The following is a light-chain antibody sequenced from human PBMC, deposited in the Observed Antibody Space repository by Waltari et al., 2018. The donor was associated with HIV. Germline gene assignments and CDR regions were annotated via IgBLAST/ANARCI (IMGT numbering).Light chain of an antibody. J-gene: IGLJ3*02. CDR3: AAWDENLNGL. CDR2: SNN. Sequence: QSVLTQPPSASGTPGQRVTISCSGSSSNIGTNTVHWYQHLPGSAPQLLISSNNQRPAGVPDRFSASKSGTSASLAISGLRSEDEAEYYCAAWDENLNGLFGGGTKLTVL. V-gene: IGLV1-44*01. CDR1: SSNIGTNT.